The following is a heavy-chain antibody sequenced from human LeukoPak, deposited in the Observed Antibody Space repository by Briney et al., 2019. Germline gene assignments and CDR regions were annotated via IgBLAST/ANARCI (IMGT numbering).Heavy chain of an antibody. Sequence: PGGSLRLSCAASGFTFSSYAMHWVRQAPGKGLEWVAVISYDGSNKYYTDSVKGRFTISRDNSKNTLYLQMNSLRAEDTAVYYCARERRMGNWFDPWGQGTLVTVSS. CDR3: ARERRMGNWFDP. CDR1: GFTFSSYA. D-gene: IGHD2-15*01. J-gene: IGHJ5*02. V-gene: IGHV3-30*10. CDR2: ISYDGSNK.